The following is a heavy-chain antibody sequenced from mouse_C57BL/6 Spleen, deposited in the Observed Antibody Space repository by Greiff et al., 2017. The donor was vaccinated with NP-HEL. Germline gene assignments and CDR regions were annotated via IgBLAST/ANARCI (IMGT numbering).Heavy chain of an antibody. D-gene: IGHD3-2*02. V-gene: IGHV1-50*01. CDR1: GYTFTSYW. Sequence: QVQLQQPGAELVKPGASVKLSCKASGYTFTSYWMQWVKQRPGQGLEWIGEIDTSDSYTYYNQKFKGKSTLTVDTSSSTAYMQLSSLTSEDSAVWYCARGAQATPWFAYWGQGTLVTVS. CDR3: ARGAQATPWFAY. CDR2: IDTSDSYT. J-gene: IGHJ3*01.